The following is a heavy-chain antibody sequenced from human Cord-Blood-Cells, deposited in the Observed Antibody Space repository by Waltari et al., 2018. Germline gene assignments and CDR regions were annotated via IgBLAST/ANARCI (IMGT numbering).Heavy chain of an antibody. J-gene: IGHJ3*02. D-gene: IGHD5-12*01. CDR3: AVATMVRDAFDI. Sequence: QLQLQESGPGLVKPSETLSLTCTVSGGSISSSSYYWGWIRQPPGKGLEWIGSIYYSGSTYYNPSLKSRVPISVDTSKNQFSLKLSSVTAADTAVYYCAVATMVRDAFDIWGQGTMVTVSS. CDR1: GGSISSSSYY. CDR2: IYYSGST. V-gene: IGHV4-39*01.